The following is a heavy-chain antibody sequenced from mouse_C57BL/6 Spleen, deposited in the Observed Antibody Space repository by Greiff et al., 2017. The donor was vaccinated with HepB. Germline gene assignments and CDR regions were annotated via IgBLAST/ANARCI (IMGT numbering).Heavy chain of an antibody. D-gene: IGHD1-1*01. CDR3: TSPFLLLRLAMDY. V-gene: IGHV1-15*01. CDR2: IDPETGGT. Sequence: QVQLQQSGAELVRPGASVTLSCKASGYTFTDYEMHWVKQTPVHGLEWIGAIDPETGGTAYNQKFKGKAILTADKSSSTAYMELRSLTSEDSAVYHCTSPFLLLRLAMDYWGQGTSVTVSS. J-gene: IGHJ4*01. CDR1: GYTFTDYE.